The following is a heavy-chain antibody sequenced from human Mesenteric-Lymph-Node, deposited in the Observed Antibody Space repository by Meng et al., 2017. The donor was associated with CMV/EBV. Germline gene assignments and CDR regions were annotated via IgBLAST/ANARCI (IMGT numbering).Heavy chain of an antibody. Sequence: ASVNVSCKASGYTFTSYYMHWVRQAPGQGLEWMGIINPSGGSTSFAQKFQGRVTMTRDTSTSTAYMELSSLRSEDTAVYYCASPTVTKGAFDIWGQGTMVTVSS. CDR1: GYTFTSYY. CDR2: INPSGGST. V-gene: IGHV1-46*01. D-gene: IGHD4-17*01. CDR3: ASPTVTKGAFDI. J-gene: IGHJ3*02.